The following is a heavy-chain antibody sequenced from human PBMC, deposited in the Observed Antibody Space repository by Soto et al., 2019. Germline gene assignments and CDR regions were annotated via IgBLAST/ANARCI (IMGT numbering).Heavy chain of an antibody. V-gene: IGHV3-30*18. J-gene: IGHJ1*01. CDR3: AKEPLAVAPMSKYFQH. CDR2: ISYDGSNK. Sequence: GGSLRLSCAASGFTFSSYGMHWVRQAPGKGLEWVAVISYDGSNKYYADSVKGRFTISRDNSKNTLYLQMNSLRAEDTAVYYWAKEPLAVAPMSKYFQHWGQGTLVTVSS. D-gene: IGHD6-19*01. CDR1: GFTFSSYG.